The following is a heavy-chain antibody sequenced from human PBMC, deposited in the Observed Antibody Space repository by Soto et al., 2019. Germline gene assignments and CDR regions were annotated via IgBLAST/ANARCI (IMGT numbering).Heavy chain of an antibody. CDR1: GCNLTVDY. Sequence: SSVQVGFEGSGCNLTVDYMHGVRQAPGQGLEWMGWINPNSGGTNYAQKFQGCFTMTRDTSISTAYMELSRLRSDDTAVYSSARESYAMDASGQGTTDSVTS. CDR2: INPNSGGT. CDR3: ARESYAMDA. V-gene: IGHV1-2*04. J-gene: IGHJ6*02.